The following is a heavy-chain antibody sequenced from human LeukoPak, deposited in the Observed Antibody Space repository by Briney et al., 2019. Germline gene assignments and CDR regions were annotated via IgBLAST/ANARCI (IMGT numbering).Heavy chain of an antibody. CDR2: INPNSGGT. D-gene: IGHD6-19*01. Sequence: ASVKVSYKASGYTFTSYYMHWVREAPGQGLEWMGWINPNSGGTNYAQKFQGRVTMTRDTSISTAYMELSRLRSDDTAVYYCARLSPATAGCWGQGTLVTVSS. J-gene: IGHJ4*02. CDR1: GYTFTSYY. CDR3: ARLSPATAGC. V-gene: IGHV1-2*02.